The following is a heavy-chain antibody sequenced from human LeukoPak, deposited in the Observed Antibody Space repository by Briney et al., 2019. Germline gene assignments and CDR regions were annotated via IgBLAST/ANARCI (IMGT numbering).Heavy chain of an antibody. Sequence: VASVKVSCKASGYTFTSYYMHWVRQAPGQGLEWMGIINPSGGSTSYAQKFQGRVTMTRDTSTSTVYMELSSLRSEDTAVYYCARGVYSSGWYGRYYFDYWGQGTLVTVSS. J-gene: IGHJ4*02. CDR3: ARGVYSSGWYGRYYFDY. D-gene: IGHD6-19*01. V-gene: IGHV1-46*01. CDR1: GYTFTSYY. CDR2: INPSGGST.